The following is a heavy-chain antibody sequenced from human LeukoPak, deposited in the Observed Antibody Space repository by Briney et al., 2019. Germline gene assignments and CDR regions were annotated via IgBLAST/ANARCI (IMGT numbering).Heavy chain of an antibody. D-gene: IGHD3-10*01. V-gene: IGHV3-23*01. J-gene: IGHJ4*02. CDR3: AKDRWGYYGSGSSYYFDY. CDR2: ISGSGDGGSGGIT. Sequence: GGSLRLSCAASGFTFSTYAMSWVRQAPGRGLEWVSAISGSGDGGSGGITYYADSVKGRFTISRDNSKNTLYLQMNSLRAEDTAVYYCAKDRWGYYGSGSSYYFDYWGQGTLVTVSS. CDR1: GFTFSTYA.